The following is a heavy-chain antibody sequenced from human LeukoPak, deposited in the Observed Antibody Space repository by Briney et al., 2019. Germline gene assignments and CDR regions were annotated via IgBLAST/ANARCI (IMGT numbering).Heavy chain of an antibody. J-gene: IGHJ3*02. V-gene: IGHV4-39*01. CDR1: GGSIRSSSYH. D-gene: IGHD4-17*01. CDR2: IYYSGNT. Sequence: TSETLSLTCTASGGSIRSSSYHWGWIRQPPGKGLEWIGSIYYSGNTYYYPPLKSRVTISVDTSKNQFSLRLSSVAAADTAVYYCARHAPIKTTVTTSHAFDIWGQGTMVTVSS. CDR3: ARHAPIKTTVTTSHAFDI.